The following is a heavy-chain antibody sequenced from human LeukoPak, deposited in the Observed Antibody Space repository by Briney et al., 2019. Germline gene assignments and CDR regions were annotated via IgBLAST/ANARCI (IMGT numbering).Heavy chain of an antibody. Sequence: GGSLRLSCAASGFTFSSYSMNWVRQAPGKGLEWVSSISSSSSYIYYADSVKGRFTISRDNAKNSLYLQMNSLRAEDTAVYYCARDRPIAVAGTGYYYYYMDVWGKGTTVTISS. D-gene: IGHD6-19*01. V-gene: IGHV3-21*01. J-gene: IGHJ6*03. CDR3: ARDRPIAVAGTGYYYYYMDV. CDR1: GFTFSSYS. CDR2: ISSSSSYI.